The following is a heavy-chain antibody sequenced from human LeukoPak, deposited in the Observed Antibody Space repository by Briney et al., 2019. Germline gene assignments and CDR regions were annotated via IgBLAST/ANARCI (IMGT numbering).Heavy chain of an antibody. J-gene: IGHJ6*03. V-gene: IGHV3-23*01. Sequence: PGGSLRLSCAATGFTFSSYAMSWVRQAPGKGLEWVSAISGSGGSTYYADSVKGRFTISRDNSKNTLYLQMNSLRAEDTAVYYCAKGAGIWSGYYTYYYYYMDVWGKGTTVTVSS. D-gene: IGHD3-3*01. CDR2: ISGSGGST. CDR3: AKGAGIWSGYYTYYYYYMDV. CDR1: GFTFSSYA.